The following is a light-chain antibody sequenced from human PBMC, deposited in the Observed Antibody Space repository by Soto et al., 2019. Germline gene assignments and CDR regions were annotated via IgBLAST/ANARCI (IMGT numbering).Light chain of an antibody. J-gene: IGLJ1*01. CDR3: SSFAGSNNFPYG. Sequence: QSLLTPPPSSSGSPGQSVTISCTGTISDVGAYDYVSWYQQHPGKAPKLMIYEINKLPSGVPDRFSGSKSGNTASLTVSGLQAEDEADYYCSSFAGSNNFPYGFGTGTKVTVL. CDR1: ISDVGAYDY. CDR2: EIN. V-gene: IGLV2-8*01.